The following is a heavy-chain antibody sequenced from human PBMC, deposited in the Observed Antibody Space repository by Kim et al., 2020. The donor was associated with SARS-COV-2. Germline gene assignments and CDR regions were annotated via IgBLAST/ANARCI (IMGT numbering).Heavy chain of an antibody. CDR2: IKKDGSEK. V-gene: IGHV3-7*01. J-gene: IGHJ2*01. CDR3: AGERVRGGDSWYFDL. CDR1: GFTFSSYW. D-gene: IGHD3-16*01. Sequence: GGSLRLSCAASGFTFSSYWMSWVGQAPGKGLEWVANIKKDGSEKYYVDSVKGRFTISRDNAKNSLYLQMNSLRAEDTAVYYCAGERVRGGDSWYFDLWGRGTLVTVSS.